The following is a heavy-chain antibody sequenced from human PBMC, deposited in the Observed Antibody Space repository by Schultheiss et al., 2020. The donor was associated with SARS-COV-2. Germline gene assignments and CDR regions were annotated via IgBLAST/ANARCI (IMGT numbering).Heavy chain of an antibody. J-gene: IGHJ6*02. CDR1: GFTFSSYE. Sequence: GGSLRLSCAASGFTFSSYEMNWVRQAPGKGLEWVSGVSWNGSRTHYADSVKGRFIISRDNSKNTLYLQMNSLRAEDTAVYYCARGGAAAGKGYYYYYGMDVWGQGTTVTVSS. CDR2: VSWNGSRT. CDR3: ARGGAAAGKGYYYYYGMDV. V-gene: IGHV3-19*01. D-gene: IGHD6-13*01.